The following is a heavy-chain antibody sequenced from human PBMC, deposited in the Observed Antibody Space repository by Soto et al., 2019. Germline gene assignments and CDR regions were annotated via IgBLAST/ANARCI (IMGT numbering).Heavy chain of an antibody. CDR1: GFSLSTSGMR. V-gene: IGHV2-70*04. CDR2: IDWDDDK. J-gene: IGHJ5*02. Sequence: ESGPTLVNPTQTLTLTCTFSGFSLSTSGMRVSWIRQPPGKALEWLARIDWDDDKFYSTSLRTRLTISKGTSKNQVVLTMTNMDPVDTATYYCAKTGTDGSWFDPWGQGTLVTVSS. CDR3: AKTGTDGSWFDP. D-gene: IGHD1-1*01.